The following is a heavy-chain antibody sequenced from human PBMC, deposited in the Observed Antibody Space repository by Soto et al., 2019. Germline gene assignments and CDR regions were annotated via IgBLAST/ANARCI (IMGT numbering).Heavy chain of an antibody. Sequence: QVQLQQWGAGLLKPSETLSLTCAVYGGSFSDYYWSWIRQPPGKGLEWIGEINHSGSTNYNPSLKSRVTMSVDTSTNQFSLKLSSVSAADTAVYYCARGGVAAPPGYWGQGTLVTVSS. CDR2: INHSGST. D-gene: IGHD6-25*01. CDR1: GGSFSDYY. CDR3: ARGGVAAPPGY. V-gene: IGHV4-34*01. J-gene: IGHJ4*02.